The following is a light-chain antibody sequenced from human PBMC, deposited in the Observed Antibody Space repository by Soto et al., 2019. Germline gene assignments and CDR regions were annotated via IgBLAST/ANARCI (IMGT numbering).Light chain of an antibody. J-gene: IGKJ1*01. Sequence: DIQMTQSPSSVSASIGDRVSITCGSNDTIANYFNWYQQNPGRAPKLLIYAASSLQGGVPSRFSGSGSGTDFTLTITSLQPEDFSTYYCRHSYILFSTTFGQGTKVDI. CDR3: RHSYILFSTT. CDR2: AAS. V-gene: IGKV1-39*01. CDR1: DTIANY.